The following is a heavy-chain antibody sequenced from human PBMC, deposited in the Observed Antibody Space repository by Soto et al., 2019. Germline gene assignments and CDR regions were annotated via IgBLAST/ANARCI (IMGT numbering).Heavy chain of an antibody. J-gene: IGHJ4*02. Sequence: GRSLRLSCAASGFTFSSCAMHWVRQAPGKGLEWVALISYDGSNKYYADSVKGRFTISRDNSKNTLYLQMNSLRAEDTAVYYCARDKRDLRFLEWSYYFDYWGQGTLVTVSS. V-gene: IGHV3-30-3*01. CDR3: ARDKRDLRFLEWSYYFDY. CDR1: GFTFSSCA. CDR2: ISYDGSNK. D-gene: IGHD3-3*01.